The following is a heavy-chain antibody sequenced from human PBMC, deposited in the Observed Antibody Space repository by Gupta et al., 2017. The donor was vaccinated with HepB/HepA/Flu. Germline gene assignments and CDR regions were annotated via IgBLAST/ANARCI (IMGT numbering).Heavy chain of an antibody. V-gene: IGHV3-73*01. Sequence: EVQLVESVGGLVQPGGSLKLSCAASGFTYRGSAMHWVRQASGKGLEWVGRIRSKANSYATAYAASVKGRFTISRDDSKNTAYLQMNSLKTEDTAVYYCTRLGGYEGDVAGYYFDYWGQGTLVTVSS. CDR1: GFTYRGSA. CDR3: TRLGGYEGDVAGYYFDY. CDR2: IRSKANSYAT. J-gene: IGHJ4*02. D-gene: IGHD6-19*01.